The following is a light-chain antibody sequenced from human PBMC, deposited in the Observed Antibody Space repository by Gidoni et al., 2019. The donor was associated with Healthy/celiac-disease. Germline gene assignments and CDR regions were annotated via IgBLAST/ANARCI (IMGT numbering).Light chain of an antibody. CDR2: KAS. J-gene: IGKJ4*01. V-gene: IGKV1-5*03. CDR3: QQYNSYPLT. CDR1: QSISSW. Sequence: IQLPRSPSTLSASVGDRVTITCRASQSISSWLAWYQQKPGKAPKLLIYKASSLESGVSSRFSGSGSGTEFTLTISSLQPDDFATYYCQQYNSYPLTFGGGTKVEIK.